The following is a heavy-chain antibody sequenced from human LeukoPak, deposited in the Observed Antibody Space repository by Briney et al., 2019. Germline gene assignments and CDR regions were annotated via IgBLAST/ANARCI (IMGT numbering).Heavy chain of an antibody. CDR3: ANGYCTNGVCYPYYYYYMDV. J-gene: IGHJ6*03. CDR1: GFTFSSYG. CDR2: ISYDGSNK. D-gene: IGHD2-8*01. Sequence: PGGSLRLSCAASGFTFSSYGMHWVRQAPGKVLEWVAVISYDGSNKYYADSVKGRFTISRDNSKNTLYLQMNSLRAEDTAVYYCANGYCTNGVCYPYYYYYMDVWGKGTTVTVSS. V-gene: IGHV3-30*18.